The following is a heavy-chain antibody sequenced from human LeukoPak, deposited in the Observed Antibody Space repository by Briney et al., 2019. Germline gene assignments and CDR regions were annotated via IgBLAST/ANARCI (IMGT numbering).Heavy chain of an antibody. D-gene: IGHD6-13*01. V-gene: IGHV3-30-3*01. Sequence: GGSLRLSCAASGFTFSSYAMHWVRQAPGKGLEWVAVISYDGSNQYSADAVKGRFTSSRDNSKNTLYLQMNSLSAEDTAVYYCTRALMASASLPYYFDYWGQGTLVTVSS. CDR3: TRALMASASLPYYFDY. J-gene: IGHJ4*02. CDR1: GFTFSSYA. CDR2: ISYDGSNQ.